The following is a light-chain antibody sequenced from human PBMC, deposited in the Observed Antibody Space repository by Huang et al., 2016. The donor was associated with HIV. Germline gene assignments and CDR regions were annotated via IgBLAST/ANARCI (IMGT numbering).Light chain of an antibody. Sequence: DIQMTQSPPSLSASVGDRVTITCRASQRVSSYLNWYQPKPGKAPELLIDAASSLQRGVPSRFSCSGYGTDFTLTISSLQPEDFATYYCQQSYSTPWTFGQGTRVEIK. CDR2: AAS. V-gene: IGKV1-39*01. J-gene: IGKJ1*01. CDR1: QRVSSY. CDR3: QQSYSTPWT.